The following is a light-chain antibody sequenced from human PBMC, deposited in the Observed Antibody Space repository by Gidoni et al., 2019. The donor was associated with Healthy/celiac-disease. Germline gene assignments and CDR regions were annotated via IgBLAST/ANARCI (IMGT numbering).Light chain of an antibody. CDR1: QSVSSSY. CDR2: GAS. CDR3: QQYGSSPGT. Sequence: IVLTQSPGTLSLSPGERATLSSRASQSVSSSYLAWYQQKPGQAPRLLLDGASSRATGIPDRFSGSGSGTDFTLTISRLEPEDFAVYYCQQYGSSPGTFGPGTKVDIQ. J-gene: IGKJ3*01. V-gene: IGKV3-20*01.